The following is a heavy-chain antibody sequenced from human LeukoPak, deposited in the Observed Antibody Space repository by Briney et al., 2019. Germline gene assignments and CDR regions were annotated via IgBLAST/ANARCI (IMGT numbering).Heavy chain of an antibody. CDR2: ISSSSSTI. Sequence: GGSLRLSCAASGFTFSSYSMNWVRQAPGKGLEWVSYISSSSSTIYYADSVKGRFTISRDNAKNSLYLQMNSLRAEDTALYYCARVSSSGWYDYYYMDVWGKGTTVTVSS. D-gene: IGHD6-19*01. V-gene: IGHV3-48*01. CDR3: ARVSSSGWYDYYYMDV. CDR1: GFTFSSYS. J-gene: IGHJ6*03.